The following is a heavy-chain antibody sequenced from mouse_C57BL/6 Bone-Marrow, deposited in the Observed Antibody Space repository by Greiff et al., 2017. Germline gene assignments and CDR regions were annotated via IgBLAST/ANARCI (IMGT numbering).Heavy chain of an antibody. D-gene: IGHD2-13*01. Sequence: EVQLQQSGPELVKPGDSVKISCKASGYSFTGYFMNWVMQSHGKSLEWIGRINPYNGDTFYDQKFKGKATLTIDKTSSTAHMELRSLTSEDYAVDYCARMETTPHYYAIDYWGQGTSVTVSS. V-gene: IGHV1-20*01. CDR3: ARMETTPHYYAIDY. CDR1: GYSFTGYF. J-gene: IGHJ4*01. CDR2: INPYNGDT.